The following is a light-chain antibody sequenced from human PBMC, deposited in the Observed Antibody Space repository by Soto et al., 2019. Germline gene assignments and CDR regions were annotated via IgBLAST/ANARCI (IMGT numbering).Light chain of an antibody. Sequence: EIVMTQSPATLSVSPGERATLSCRASQSLSSNLAWYQQKPGQAPRLLIYGASTRATGIPARFSGSGSGTEFPLTISSLQSEDSEVYYCQQYHHWRTFGQGTKVEIK. CDR1: QSLSSN. CDR3: QQYHHWRT. V-gene: IGKV3-15*01. J-gene: IGKJ1*01. CDR2: GAS.